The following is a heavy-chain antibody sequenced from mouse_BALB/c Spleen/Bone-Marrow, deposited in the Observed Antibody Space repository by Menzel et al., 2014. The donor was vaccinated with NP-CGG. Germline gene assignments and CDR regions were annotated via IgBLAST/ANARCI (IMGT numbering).Heavy chain of an antibody. CDR2: IYPGSGST. V-gene: IGHV1-77*01. CDR3: VTDPYYGRQYYFDY. CDR1: GYTFTDYV. D-gene: IGHD1-1*02. J-gene: IGHJ2*01. Sequence: VKLQESGPELVKPGASVKMSCKASGYTFTDYVISWVKRRTGQGLEWIGEIYPGSGSTYYNEKFKGKATLTADKSSNTVYMQLISLTSEDSAVFFCVTDPYYGRQYYFDYWGQGTTLTVSS.